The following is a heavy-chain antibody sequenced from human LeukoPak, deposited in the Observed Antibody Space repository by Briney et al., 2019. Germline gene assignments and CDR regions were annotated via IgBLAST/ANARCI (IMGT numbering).Heavy chain of an antibody. CDR3: ANHFACGNINCPPFDS. D-gene: IGHD2-21*01. CDR1: GFTFSSYS. V-gene: IGHV3-21*01. J-gene: IGHJ4*01. Sequence: KPGGSLRLSCAASGFTFSSYSMGRVRQSPGKGLEWVSSISDDSNYIYYADSVKGRFTISRDNAKNSLYLQMNSLRVEDTAVYYCANHFACGNINCPPFDSWGHGTLVTVSS. CDR2: ISDDSNYI.